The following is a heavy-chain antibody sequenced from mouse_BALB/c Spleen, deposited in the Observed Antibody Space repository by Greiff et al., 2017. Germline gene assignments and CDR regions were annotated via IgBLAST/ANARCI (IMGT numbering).Heavy chain of an antibody. Sequence: EVQLQQSGPELVKPGASVKMSCKASGYTFTSYVMHWVKQKPGQGLEWIGYINPYNDGTKYNEKFKGKATLTSDKSSSTAYMELSSLTSEDSAVYYCARKGPSIYYDYAWFAYWGQGTLVTVSA. V-gene: IGHV1-14*01. CDR3: ARKGPSIYYDYAWFAY. D-gene: IGHD2-4*01. CDR1: GYTFTSYV. CDR2: INPYNDGT. J-gene: IGHJ3*01.